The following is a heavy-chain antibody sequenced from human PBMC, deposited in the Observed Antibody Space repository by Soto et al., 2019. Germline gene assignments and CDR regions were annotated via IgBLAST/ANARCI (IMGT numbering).Heavy chain of an antibody. D-gene: IGHD3-3*01. CDR1: GFTFSDYY. J-gene: IGHJ4*02. Sequence: QVQLVESGGGLVKPGGSLRLSCAASGFTFSDYYMSWIRQAPGKWLEWVSYISSSGSTIYYADSVKGRFTISRDNAKNSLYLQMNSLRAEDTAVYYCARGGYDFWSGYYIGQNHYYFDYWGQGTLVTVSS. V-gene: IGHV3-11*01. CDR2: ISSSGSTI. CDR3: ARGGYDFWSGYYIGQNHYYFDY.